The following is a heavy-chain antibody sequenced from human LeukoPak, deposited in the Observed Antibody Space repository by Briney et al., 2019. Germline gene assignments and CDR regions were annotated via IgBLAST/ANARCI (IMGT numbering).Heavy chain of an antibody. J-gene: IGHJ3*01. V-gene: IGHV3-23*01. CDR3: AKGGRWDYYDSSH. CDR1: GFTFSNYA. CDR2: ISGNDGSST. Sequence: GGSLRLSCAASGFTFSNYAMSWVRQAPGKGLEWVSVISGNDGSSTYYEGSVKGRFTISRDNSKNTLYLQMNSLRAEDTAVYYCAKGGRWDYYDSSHWGQGTMVTVSP. D-gene: IGHD3-22*01.